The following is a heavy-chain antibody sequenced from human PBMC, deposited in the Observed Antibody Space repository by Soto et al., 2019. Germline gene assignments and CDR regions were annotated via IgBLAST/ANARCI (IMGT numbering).Heavy chain of an antibody. J-gene: IGHJ5*02. CDR1: GSDITTYY. D-gene: IGHD3-9*01. Sequence: PSETLSLTCTVSGSDITTYYWSWLRQSPGKGLEWIGRIYDTGSTTYNPSLKSRVTISVDTSNKQFSLRLTSVTAADTAVYYCARCPIDHNWFDPWGQGTLVTVSS. V-gene: IGHV4-59*01. CDR3: ARCPIDHNWFDP. CDR2: IYDTGST.